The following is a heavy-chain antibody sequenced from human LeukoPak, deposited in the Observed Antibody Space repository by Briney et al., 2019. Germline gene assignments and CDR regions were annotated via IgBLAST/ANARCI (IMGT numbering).Heavy chain of an antibody. CDR3: ARDRITMVRGVIIPYFDY. V-gene: IGHV4-59*01. CDR1: GGSTSSYY. CDR2: IYYSGST. J-gene: IGHJ4*02. Sequence: SETLSLTCTVSGGSTSSYYWSWIRQPPGKGLEWIGYIYYSGSTNYNPSLKSRVTISVDTSKNQFSLKLSSVTAADTAVYYCARDRITMVRGVIIPYFDYWGQGTLVTVSS. D-gene: IGHD3-10*01.